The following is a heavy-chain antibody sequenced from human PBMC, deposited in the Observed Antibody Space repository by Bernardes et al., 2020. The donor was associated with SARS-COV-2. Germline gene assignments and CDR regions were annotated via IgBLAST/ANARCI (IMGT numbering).Heavy chain of an antibody. CDR2: ISYEGATK. V-gene: IGHV3-30*18. D-gene: IGHD6-13*01. CDR1: GFTFRSSG. J-gene: IGHJ2*01. CDR3: AKEIQQRSGPWYFDL. Sequence: VGSLILSCTASGFTFRSSGIHWVRQTPGPGLAWVAVISYEGATKFYAESVKGRFTLSRDNSKNTVYLQMDSLRPEDTAVFYCAKEIQQRSGPWYFDLWGRGTLVTGSS.